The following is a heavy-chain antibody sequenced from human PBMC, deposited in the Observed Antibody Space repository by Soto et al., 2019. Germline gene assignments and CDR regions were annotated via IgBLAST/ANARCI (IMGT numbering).Heavy chain of an antibody. CDR3: ANGNHDSYAFDV. V-gene: IGHV4-30-4*01. CDR1: GGSISTGDYY. J-gene: IGHJ3*01. D-gene: IGHD1-1*01. Sequence: SETLSLTCTVSGGSISTGDYYWSWVRQPPGKGLEWIGYIYYSGSPYYNTSLKSRVTISVDTSKNQFSLKVNSVTAADTAVYYCANGNHDSYAFDVWGQGTMVT. CDR2: IYYSGSP.